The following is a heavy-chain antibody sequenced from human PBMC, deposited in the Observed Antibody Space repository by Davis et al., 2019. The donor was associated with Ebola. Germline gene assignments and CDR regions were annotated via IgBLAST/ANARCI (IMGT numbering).Heavy chain of an antibody. CDR2: INHSGST. D-gene: IGHD2-2*01. CDR3: AGRKGYCSSTSCVLSF. J-gene: IGHJ3*01. V-gene: IGHV4-34*01. CDR1: GGSFSGYY. Sequence: PGGSLRLSCAVYGGSFSGYYWSWIRQPPGKGLEWIGEINHSGSTNYNPSLKSRVTISVDTSKNQFSLKLSSVTAADTAVYYCAGRKGYCSSTSCVLSFWGQGTMVTVSS.